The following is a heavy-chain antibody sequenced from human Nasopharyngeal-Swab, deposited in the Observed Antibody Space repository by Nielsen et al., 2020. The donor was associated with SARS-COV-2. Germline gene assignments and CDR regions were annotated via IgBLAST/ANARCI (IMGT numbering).Heavy chain of an antibody. CDR2: IYYTGST. V-gene: IGHV4-59*12. J-gene: IGHJ6*03. Sequence: SETLSLTCTVSGGSITSYYWSWIRQPPGKGLEWIGYIYYTGSTNYNPSLKSRVTISVDTSKNQFSLKLSSVTAADTAVYYCARVGRFLEWLLSTNYYYYMDVWGKGTTVTVSS. D-gene: IGHD3-3*01. CDR1: GGSITSYY. CDR3: ARVGRFLEWLLSTNYYYYMDV.